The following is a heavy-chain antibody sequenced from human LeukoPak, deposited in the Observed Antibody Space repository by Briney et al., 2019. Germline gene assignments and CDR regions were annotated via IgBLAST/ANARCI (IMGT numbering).Heavy chain of an antibody. Sequence: ASVKVSFKASGYTFTSYYMHWVRQAPGQGLEWMGIINPSGGSTSYAQKFQGRVTMTRDTSTSTVYMELSSLKSEDTAVYYCARGPLLWFGELLSGYFDYWGQGTLVTVSS. V-gene: IGHV1-46*01. CDR1: GYTFTSYY. J-gene: IGHJ4*02. CDR3: ARGPLLWFGELLSGYFDY. CDR2: INPSGGST. D-gene: IGHD3-10*01.